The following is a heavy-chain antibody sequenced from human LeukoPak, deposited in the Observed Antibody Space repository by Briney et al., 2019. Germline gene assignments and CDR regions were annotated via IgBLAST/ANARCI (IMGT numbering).Heavy chain of an antibody. CDR3: ATYDRSAFDI. D-gene: IGHD3-22*01. V-gene: IGHV4-34*01. J-gene: IGHJ3*02. Sequence: SETLSLTCAVYGGSFSGYYWSWIRQPPGKGLEWIGEINHSGSTNYNPSLKSRGTISVDTSKNQFSLKLSSVTAADTAVYYCATYDRSAFDIWGQGTMVTVSS. CDR2: INHSGST. CDR1: GGSFSGYY.